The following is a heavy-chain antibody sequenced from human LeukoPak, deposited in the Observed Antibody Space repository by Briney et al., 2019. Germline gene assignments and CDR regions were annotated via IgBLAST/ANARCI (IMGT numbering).Heavy chain of an antibody. D-gene: IGHD4-17*01. CDR1: GGSFSGYY. CDR3: ARPGYYGKFDY. V-gene: IGHV4-34*01. J-gene: IGHJ4*02. Sequence: PSEALSLTCAVYGGSFSGYYWCWIRQPPGKGLEWIGEINHSGSTNYNPYLKSRVTISVDTSKNQFSLKLSSITGADKAVYYCARPGYYGKFDYWGQGTLVTVSS. CDR2: INHSGST.